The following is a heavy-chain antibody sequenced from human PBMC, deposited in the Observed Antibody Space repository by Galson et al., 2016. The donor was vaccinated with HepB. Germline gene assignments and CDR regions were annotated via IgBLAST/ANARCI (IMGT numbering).Heavy chain of an antibody. J-gene: IGHJ6*02. CDR1: GFTVNNHY. D-gene: IGHD2-15*01. V-gene: IGHV3-53*01. Sequence: SLRLSCAASGFTVNNHYMTWVRQAPGKGLEWVSLLQRYGTIHYADSVKGRFIISRDNSENTVSLLMNSLRDEDTAVYYCARYCTPNSCQTGGGMDVWGQGTTVTVSS. CDR2: LQRYGTI. CDR3: ARYCTPNSCQTGGGMDV.